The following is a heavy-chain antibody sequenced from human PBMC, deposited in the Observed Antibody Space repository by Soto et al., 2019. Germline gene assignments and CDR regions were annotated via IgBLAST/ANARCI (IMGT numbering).Heavy chain of an antibody. D-gene: IGHD3-22*01. Sequence: GGPLRLSCRASGFTFGDYAMSWFRQAPGKGLEWVGFIRSKAYGGTTEYAASVKGRFTISRDDSKSIAYLQMNSLKTEDTAVYYCTRGIPYPLDPYYYDSSGPTGADYFDYWGQGTLVTVSS. CDR3: TRGIPYPLDPYYYDSSGPTGADYFDY. V-gene: IGHV3-49*03. J-gene: IGHJ4*02. CDR2: IRSKAYGGTT. CDR1: GFTFGDYA.